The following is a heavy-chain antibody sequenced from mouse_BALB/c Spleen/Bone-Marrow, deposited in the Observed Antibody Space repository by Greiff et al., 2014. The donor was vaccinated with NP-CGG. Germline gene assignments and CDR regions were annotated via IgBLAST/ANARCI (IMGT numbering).Heavy chain of an antibody. Sequence: VQLQQSGAELVKPGASVKLSCTASGFNIKDTYMHWAKQRPEQGLEWIGRTDPANGNTKYDSKFQGKATITADTSSNTAYLQLSSLTSEDTAVYYCASYYYGSSSSAYWGQGTLVTVSA. J-gene: IGHJ3*01. D-gene: IGHD1-1*01. CDR3: ASYYYGSSSSAY. V-gene: IGHV14-3*02. CDR2: TDPANGNT. CDR1: GFNIKDTY.